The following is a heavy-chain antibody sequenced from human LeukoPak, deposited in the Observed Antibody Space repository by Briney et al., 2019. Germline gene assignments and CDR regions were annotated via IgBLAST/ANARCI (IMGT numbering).Heavy chain of an antibody. D-gene: IGHD1-20*01. V-gene: IGHV3-33*08. CDR2: IWYDGSNK. CDR1: GFTFSSYA. CDR3: ARGIPDNIDY. J-gene: IGHJ4*02. Sequence: GGSLRLSCAASGFTFSSYAMHWVRQAPGKGLEWVAVIWYDGSNKYYADSVKGRFTVSRDNSKNTLYLQMNSLRAEDTAVYYCARGIPDNIDYWGQGTLVTVSS.